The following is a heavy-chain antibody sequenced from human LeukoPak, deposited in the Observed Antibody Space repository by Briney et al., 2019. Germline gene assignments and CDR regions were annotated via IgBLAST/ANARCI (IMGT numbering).Heavy chain of an antibody. CDR3: ARQLNYYDSSGYYYYYFDY. J-gene: IGHJ4*02. CDR2: IYPGDSDT. V-gene: IGHV5-51*01. CDR1: GYSFTSYW. Sequence: GESLKISCKGSGYSFTSYWIGWVRQMPGKGLEWMGIIYPGDSDTRYSPSFQGQVTISADKSISTAYLQWSSLKASDTAMYYCARQLNYYDSSGYYYYYFDYWGQGTLVTVSS. D-gene: IGHD3-22*01.